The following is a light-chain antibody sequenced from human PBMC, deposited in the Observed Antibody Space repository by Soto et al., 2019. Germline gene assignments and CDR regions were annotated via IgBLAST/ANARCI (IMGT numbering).Light chain of an antibody. J-gene: IGKJ5*01. CDR3: QQYGSL. V-gene: IGKV3-20*01. CDR2: AAS. Sequence: EIVLTQSPGTLSLSPGERATLSCRASQSVRSSYLAWYQQKPGQAPRLLIFAASSRATGIPDRFSGSGSGTDFILTISRLEPEDFAVYYCQQYGSLFGQGTRLEMK. CDR1: QSVRSSY.